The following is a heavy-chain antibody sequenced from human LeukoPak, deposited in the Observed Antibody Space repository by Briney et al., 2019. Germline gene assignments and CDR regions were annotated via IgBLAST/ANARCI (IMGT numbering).Heavy chain of an antibody. CDR1: GFTFSSYA. V-gene: IGHV3-23*01. Sequence: GGSLRLSCAASGFTFSSYAMSWVRQAPGKGLEWVSAISGSGGSTYYADSVKGRFTISRDNAKNTLYLQMNSLRAEDTAVYYCANQDILYYFDYWGQGTLVTVSS. J-gene: IGHJ4*02. D-gene: IGHD2-15*01. CDR3: ANQDILYYFDY. CDR2: ISGSGGST.